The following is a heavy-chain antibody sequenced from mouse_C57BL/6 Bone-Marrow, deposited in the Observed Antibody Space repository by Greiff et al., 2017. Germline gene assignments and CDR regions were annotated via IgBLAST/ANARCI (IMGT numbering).Heavy chain of an antibody. J-gene: IGHJ2*01. V-gene: IGHV1-59*01. Sequence: VQLQQPGAELVRPGTSVKLSCKASGYTFTSYWMHWVKQRPGQGLEWIGVIDPSDSYTNYNQKFKGKATLTVDKSSSTAYMQLSSLTSEDSAVYYCARGRLTTVVPYYFDYWGQGTTLTVSS. CDR3: ARGRLTTVVPYYFDY. CDR2: IDPSDSYT. CDR1: GYTFTSYW. D-gene: IGHD1-1*01.